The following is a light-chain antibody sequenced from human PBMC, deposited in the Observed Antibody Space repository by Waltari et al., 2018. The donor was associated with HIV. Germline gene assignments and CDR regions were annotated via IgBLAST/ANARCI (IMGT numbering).Light chain of an antibody. V-gene: IGLV2-14*03. Sequence: QSALTQPAPVSGSPGQSITISCPGTSSDVGGYNYVSCYQQHPGKAPKLMIYDVGNRPSGVSNRFSGSKSGNTASLTISGLQAEDEADYYCSSYTSSSTLRVFGTGTKVTVL. CDR3: SSYTSSSTLRV. CDR2: DVG. CDR1: SSDVGGYNY. J-gene: IGLJ1*01.